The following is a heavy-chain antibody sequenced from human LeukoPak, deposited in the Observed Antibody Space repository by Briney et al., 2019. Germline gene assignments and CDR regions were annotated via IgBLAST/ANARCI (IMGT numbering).Heavy chain of an antibody. D-gene: IGHD3-10*01. CDR1: GGSISSGDYY. CDR2: MYYSGST. Sequence: PSETLSLTCTVSGGSISSGDYYWSWIRQPPGKGLEWIAYMYYSGSTYYNPSLKSRVTISVDTSKNQFSLKLRSVTAADTSVYYCSTAYGSGSYYPDYYYYGMDVLRQETTVTVSS. J-gene: IGHJ6*02. CDR3: STAYGSGSYYPDYYYYGMDV. V-gene: IGHV4-30-4*01.